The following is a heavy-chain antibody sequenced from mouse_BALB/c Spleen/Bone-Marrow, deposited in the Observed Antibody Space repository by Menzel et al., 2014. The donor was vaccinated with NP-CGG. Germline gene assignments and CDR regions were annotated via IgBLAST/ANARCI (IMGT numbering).Heavy chain of an antibody. D-gene: IGHD2-2*01. CDR1: GFNFSDYG. Sequence: DVKLVESGGGVVQPGGSRNLSCAASGFNFSDYGMAWVRLAPGKGPEWVAFISNLAYSIYYADTVTGRFTISRENAKNTLYLEMSSLRFEDTAMYYCTRDRGYDGGYYFDYWGQGTTLTVSS. V-gene: IGHV5-15*02. CDR2: ISNLAYSI. CDR3: TRDRGYDGGYYFDY. J-gene: IGHJ2*01.